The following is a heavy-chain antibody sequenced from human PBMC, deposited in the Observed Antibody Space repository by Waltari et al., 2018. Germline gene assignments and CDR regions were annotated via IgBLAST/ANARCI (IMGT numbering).Heavy chain of an antibody. D-gene: IGHD6-13*01. V-gene: IGHV4-59*11. CDR1: GGSISSHY. Sequence: QVQLQESGPGLVKPSETLSLTCTVSGGSISSHYWSWIRQPPGKGLGWIGYIYYSGSTNYNPARKSRVTISVDTSKNQFSLKLSSVTAADTAVYYCASHIARGYSSSWRSLREWYCDYWGQGTLVTVSS. CDR2: IYYSGST. CDR3: ASHIARGYSSSWRSLREWYCDY. J-gene: IGHJ4*02.